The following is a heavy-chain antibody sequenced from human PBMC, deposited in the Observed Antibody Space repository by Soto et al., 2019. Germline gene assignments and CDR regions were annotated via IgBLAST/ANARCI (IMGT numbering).Heavy chain of an antibody. Sequence: EVQLVESGGGLVKPGGSLRLSCAASGFTFSNAWMSWVRQAPGKGLEWVGRIKSKTDGGTTDYAAPVKGRFTISRDDSKNTLYLQMNSLKTEYTAVYYCTTGGYCSGGSCYPPYYYYYGMDVWGQGTTVTVSS. D-gene: IGHD2-15*01. CDR3: TTGGYCSGGSCYPPYYYYYGMDV. CDR2: IKSKTDGGTT. J-gene: IGHJ6*02. V-gene: IGHV3-15*01. CDR1: GFTFSNAW.